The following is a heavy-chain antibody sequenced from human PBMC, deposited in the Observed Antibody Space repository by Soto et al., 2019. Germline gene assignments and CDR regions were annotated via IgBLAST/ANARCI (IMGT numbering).Heavy chain of an antibody. CDR2: ISYDGSNK. D-gene: IGHD3-10*01. CDR1: RFTFSSYA. J-gene: IGHJ4*02. Sequence: QVQLVESGGGVVQPGRSLRLSCEASRFTFSSYAMHWVRQATGKGLEWEAVISYDGSNKYYADSVKGRFTIARDNSKNTLYLQMNSLRAKDTAVYYCGELDDEQQNVHYWGQRNLVTVSS. CDR3: GELDDEQQNVHY. V-gene: IGHV3-30-3*01.